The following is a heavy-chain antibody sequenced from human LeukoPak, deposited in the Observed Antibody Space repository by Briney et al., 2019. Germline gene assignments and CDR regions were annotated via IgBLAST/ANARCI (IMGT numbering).Heavy chain of an antibody. J-gene: IGHJ4*02. CDR3: ARRQYYADY. CDR1: GFTFSNYG. D-gene: IGHD6-19*01. CDR2: LRYDGSEK. V-gene: IGHV3-30*02. Sequence: HPGGSLRLSCAGSGFTFSNYGMHWVRQAPGKGLERVAFLRYDGSEKSYGDSARGRFTISRDNSKNTLYLQMSSLRTEDTAVYYCARRQYYADYWGQGTMVTVSS.